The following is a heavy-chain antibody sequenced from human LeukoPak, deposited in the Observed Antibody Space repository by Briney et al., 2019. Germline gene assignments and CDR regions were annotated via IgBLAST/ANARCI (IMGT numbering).Heavy chain of an antibody. V-gene: IGHV4-59*11. CDR2: IYYSGTT. D-gene: IGHD3-10*01. J-gene: IGHJ4*02. Sequence: SETLSLTCTVSGGSISPLYWGWIRQPPGKGLEFIGYIYYSGTTNYNPSLRSRVTLSVDTSKNQFSLKLSSVTAADTAVYYCARGGVAAKYYFDYWGPGTLVTVSS. CDR1: GGSISPLY. CDR3: ARGGVAAKYYFDY.